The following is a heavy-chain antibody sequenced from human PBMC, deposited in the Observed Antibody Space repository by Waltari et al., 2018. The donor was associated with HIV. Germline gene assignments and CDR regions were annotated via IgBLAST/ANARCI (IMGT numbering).Heavy chain of an antibody. V-gene: IGHV4-38-2*01. D-gene: IGHD5-18*01. Sequence: QVQLQESGPGLVKPSATLSLTCSVHGYSIESGYFWGWIRQPPGKALEWIGRTLPSGNTYYNPSLKSRLTISLYTSKNQVSLKLSSVTAADTAVYYCASGSRRGHSHGIDYWGQGTLVTVSS. CDR3: ASGSRRGHSHGIDY. J-gene: IGHJ4*02. CDR1: GYSIESGYF. CDR2: TLPSGNT.